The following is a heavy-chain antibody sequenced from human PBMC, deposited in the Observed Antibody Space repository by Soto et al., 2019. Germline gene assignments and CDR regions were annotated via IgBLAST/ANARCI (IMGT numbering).Heavy chain of an antibody. Sequence: PGGSLRLSCAASGFTFSSYEVNWVRQAPGKGLEWVSYISSSGSTIYYADSVKGRFTISRDNAKNSLYLQMNSLRAEDTAVYYCARDRDYYDSSGYCDYWGQGTLVTVSS. CDR2: ISSSGSTI. J-gene: IGHJ4*02. V-gene: IGHV3-48*03. D-gene: IGHD3-22*01. CDR3: ARDRDYYDSSGYCDY. CDR1: GFTFSSYE.